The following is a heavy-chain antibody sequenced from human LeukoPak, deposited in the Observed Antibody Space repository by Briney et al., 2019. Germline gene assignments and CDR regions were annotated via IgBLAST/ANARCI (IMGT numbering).Heavy chain of an antibody. J-gene: IGHJ4*02. CDR1: GGSISSGGYY. D-gene: IGHD2-21*01. Sequence: PSQTLSLTCTVSGGSISSGGYYWSWIRQHPGKGLEWIGYIYYSGSTYYNPSLKSRVTISVDTPKKQFSLQLSSVTAADTAVYYCARMNFYKNLWSRNPKPAYYFDYWGQGTLVTASS. CDR3: ARMNFYKNLWSRNPKPAYYFDY. CDR2: IYYSGST. V-gene: IGHV4-31*03.